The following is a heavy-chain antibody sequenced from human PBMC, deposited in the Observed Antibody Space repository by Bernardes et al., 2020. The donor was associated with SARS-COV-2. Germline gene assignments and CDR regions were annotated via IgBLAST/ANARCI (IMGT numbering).Heavy chain of an antibody. CDR2: ISGSGGST. J-gene: IGHJ6*02. CDR3: AINRDGDYVYNYSGMDV. CDR1: GFTFSSYA. D-gene: IGHD4-17*01. V-gene: IGHV3-23*01. Sequence: SLRLSSTASGFTFSSYAMTWFRQSPGKGLEWVSSISGSGGSTYYADSVKGRFTISRDNSKNTLFLQMNSLRVEDAAVYYCAINRDGDYVYNYSGMDVWGQGTTVTVSS.